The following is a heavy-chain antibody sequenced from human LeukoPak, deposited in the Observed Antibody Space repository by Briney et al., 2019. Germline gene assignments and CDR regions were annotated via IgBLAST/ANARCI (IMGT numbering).Heavy chain of an antibody. CDR3: ARGVISGYDSLSLDY. CDR2: INHSGST. CDR1: GGSLSGYY. V-gene: IGHV4-34*01. J-gene: IGHJ4*02. D-gene: IGHD5-12*01. Sequence: SETLSLTCAVYGGSLSGYYWSWIRQPPGKGLEWIGEINHSGSTNYNPSLKSRVTISVDTSKNQFSLKLTSVTAADTAVYYCARGVISGYDSLSLDYWGQGTLVAVSS.